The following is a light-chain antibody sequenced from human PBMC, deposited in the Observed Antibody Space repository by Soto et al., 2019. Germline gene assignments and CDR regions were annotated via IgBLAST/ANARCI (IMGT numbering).Light chain of an antibody. J-gene: IGKJ5*01. CDR1: QSVRSN. CDR3: QQYNKWPIT. V-gene: IGKV3-15*01. Sequence: MTQSPATLSVSPGEGATLSCRASQSVRSNLAWYYQKPGQAPRLLIYRASSRAAGLPDRFSGSGSETEFTLTISSLQSEDFAVYYCQQYNKWPITFGQGTRLEIK. CDR2: RAS.